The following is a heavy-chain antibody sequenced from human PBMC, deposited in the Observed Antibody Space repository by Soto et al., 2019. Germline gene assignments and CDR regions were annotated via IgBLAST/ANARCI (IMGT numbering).Heavy chain of an antibody. CDR3: ARDLWGYCGADCYPLDV. CDR1: GGSISSYY. J-gene: IGHJ6*02. V-gene: IGHV4-59*01. D-gene: IGHD2-21*02. Sequence: QVRLQESGPGLVKPSETLSLTCTVSGGSISSYYWSWIRQPPGKGLEWIGYMYNTGSTIYKPSPKSRVNLSVDTTKNQFSLKLNSVTAADTAVYYCARDLWGYCGADCYPLDVWGQGTTVTVSS. CDR2: MYNTGST.